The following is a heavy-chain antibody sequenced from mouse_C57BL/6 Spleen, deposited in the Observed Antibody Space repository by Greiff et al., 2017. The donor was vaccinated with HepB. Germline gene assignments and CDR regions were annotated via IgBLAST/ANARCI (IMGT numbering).Heavy chain of an antibody. V-gene: IGHV5-9-1*02. J-gene: IGHJ2*01. CDR3: TRLGYYDYFDY. D-gene: IGHD2-3*01. CDR2: ISSGGDYI. CDR1: GFTFSSYA. Sequence: EVMLVESGEGLVKPGGSLKLSCAASGFTFSSYAMSWVRQTPGKRLEWVAYISSGGDYIYYADTVKGRFTISRDNARNTLYLQMSSLKSEDTAMYYCTRLGYYDYFDYWGQGTTLTVAS.